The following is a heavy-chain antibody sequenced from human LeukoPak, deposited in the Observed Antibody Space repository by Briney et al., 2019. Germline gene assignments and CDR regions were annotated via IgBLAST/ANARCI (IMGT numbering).Heavy chain of an antibody. CDR2: ISGSGGST. CDR1: GFTFSSYA. J-gene: IGHJ6*02. V-gene: IGHV3-23*01. CDR3: AKDGPGYYDILTGYYPTLPPHGMDV. Sequence: PGGSLRLSCAASGFTFSSYAMSWVRQAPGKGLEWVSAISGSGGSTYYADSVKGRFTISRDNSKNTLYLQMNSLRAEDTAVYYCAKDGPGYYDILTGYYPTLPPHGMDVWGQGTTVTVSS. D-gene: IGHD3-9*01.